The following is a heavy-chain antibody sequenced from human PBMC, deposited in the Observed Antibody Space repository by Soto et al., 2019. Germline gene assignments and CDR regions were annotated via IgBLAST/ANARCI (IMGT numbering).Heavy chain of an antibody. CDR1: GGTFSSYA. Sequence: QVQLVQSGAEVKKPGSSVKVSCKASGGTFSSYAVSWVRQAPGPGLEWMGGIIPIFGTANYAEKFQGRVTITADESTSTAYMELSSLRSEDTAVYYCASSVAKYYYYGMDVWGQGITVTVSS. D-gene: IGHD5-12*01. V-gene: IGHV1-69*12. J-gene: IGHJ6*02. CDR3: ASSVAKYYYYGMDV. CDR2: IIPIFGTA.